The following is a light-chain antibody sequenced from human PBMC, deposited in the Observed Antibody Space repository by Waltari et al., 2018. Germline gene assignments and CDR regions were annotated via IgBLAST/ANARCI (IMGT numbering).Light chain of an antibody. Sequence: SDELTQPPSVSVPPGQTARITCSGHPLRKTHVSWYQQRPGQAPMLVMYKDIERPSGISERFSGSSSGTTVTLIINAVQAEDEAEYYCQSADYSDTFVLFGGGTRLTVL. CDR3: QSADYSDTFVL. V-gene: IGLV3-25*03. CDR2: KDI. CDR1: PLRKTH. J-gene: IGLJ2*01.